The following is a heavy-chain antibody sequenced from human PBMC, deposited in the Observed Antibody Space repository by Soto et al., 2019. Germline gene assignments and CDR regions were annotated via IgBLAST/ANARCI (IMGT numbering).Heavy chain of an antibody. Sequence: VSLRLSCAASGFDFSVYWMSWVRQAPGKGPEWVANIKFDGSEKQYVDSVKGRFTISRDNARNSVFLQMNSLRAGDTAVYYCVKDGGYCSSATCYSPRNHYFDAWGQGTLVTVS. D-gene: IGHD2-2*01. CDR2: IKFDGSEK. V-gene: IGHV3-7*03. CDR3: VKDGGYCSSATCYSPRNHYFDA. CDR1: GFDFSVYW. J-gene: IGHJ5*02.